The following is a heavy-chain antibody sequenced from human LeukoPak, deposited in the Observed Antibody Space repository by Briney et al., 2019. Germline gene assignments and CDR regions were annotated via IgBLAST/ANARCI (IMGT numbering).Heavy chain of an antibody. V-gene: IGHV1-69*05. J-gene: IGHJ4*02. CDR1: GGTFSSCA. CDR2: IIPIFGTA. CDR3: ARDQPSGSQEN. Sequence: GASVKVSCKASGGTFSSCAISWVRQAPGQGLEWMGGIIPIFGTANYTQKFQGRVTITTDESTSTAYMELSSPRSEDTAVYYCARDQPSGSQENWGQGTLVTVSS. D-gene: IGHD3-10*01.